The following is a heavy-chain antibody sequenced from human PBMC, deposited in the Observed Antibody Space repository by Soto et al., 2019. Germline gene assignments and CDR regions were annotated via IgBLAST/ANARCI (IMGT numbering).Heavy chain of an antibody. CDR1: GYTFTSYD. CDR2: MNPNSGNT. D-gene: IGHD1-26*01. CDR3: ARVSSTSGSDYPNDAFDI. V-gene: IGHV1-8*01. J-gene: IGHJ3*02. Sequence: ASVKVSCKASGYTFTSYDINWVRQATGQGLEWMGWMNPNSGNTGYAQKFQGRVTMTRNTSISTAYMELSSLRSEDTAVYYCARVSSTSGSDYPNDAFDIWGQGTMVTVSS.